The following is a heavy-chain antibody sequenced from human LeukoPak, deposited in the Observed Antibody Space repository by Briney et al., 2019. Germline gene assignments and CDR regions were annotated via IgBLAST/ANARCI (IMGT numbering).Heavy chain of an antibody. CDR3: AKEFWYSSSSAFEH. CDR1: GFYLSNYV. V-gene: IGHV3-23*01. D-gene: IGHD6-6*01. Sequence: GGSLRLSCAASGFYLSNYVMNWVRQAPGEGREWVSGISGGGDGTYYADSVKGRFTISRDNSKNTLHLQINGLRAEDTAIYYCAKEFWYSSSSAFEHWGQGVLVTVSS. CDR2: ISGGGDGT. J-gene: IGHJ4*02.